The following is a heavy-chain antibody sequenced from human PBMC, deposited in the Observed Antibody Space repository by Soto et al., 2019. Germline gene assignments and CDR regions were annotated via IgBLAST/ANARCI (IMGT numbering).Heavy chain of an antibody. CDR1: GFTFSSYW. V-gene: IGHV3-7*01. J-gene: IGHJ4*02. D-gene: IGHD3-10*01. CDR2: IKQDGSEK. CDR3: ARDWGPGVRPSLEAY. Sequence: EVQLVESGGGLVQPGGSLRLSCAASGFTFSSYWMSWVRQAPGKGLEWVANIKQDGSEKYYVDSVKGRFTISRDNAKKSLDLQVTSLGAEDTAVYYCARDWGPGVRPSLEAYWGQGAQVTRSS.